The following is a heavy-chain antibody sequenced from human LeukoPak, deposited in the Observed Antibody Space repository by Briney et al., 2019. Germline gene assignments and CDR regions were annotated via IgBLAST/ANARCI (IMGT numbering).Heavy chain of an antibody. CDR1: GFTVSSNY. D-gene: IGHD1-1*01. Sequence: PGGSLRLSCAASGFTVSSNYMSWVRQAPGKGLEWVSAISGSGGSTYYADSVKGRFTISRDNSKNTLYLQMNSLRAEDTAVYYCANKRGINYYYYYMDVWGKGTTVTVSS. J-gene: IGHJ6*03. CDR3: ANKRGINYYYYYMDV. V-gene: IGHV3-23*01. CDR2: ISGSGGST.